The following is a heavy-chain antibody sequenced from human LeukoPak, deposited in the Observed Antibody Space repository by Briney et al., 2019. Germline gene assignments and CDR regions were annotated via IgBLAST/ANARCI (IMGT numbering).Heavy chain of an antibody. Sequence: SETLSLTCTVSGDSVSGYYGSWIRQPPGKGLEWIGYFYTSADTNYNPSLKSRVTMSVDTSKNQFSLKLTSVTAADTAVYYCARGLRDEERHYGYYYMDVWGKGTTVTVSS. D-gene: IGHD3-22*01. CDR2: FYTSADT. J-gene: IGHJ6*03. CDR1: GDSVSGYY. CDR3: ARGLRDEERHYGYYYMDV. V-gene: IGHV4-4*09.